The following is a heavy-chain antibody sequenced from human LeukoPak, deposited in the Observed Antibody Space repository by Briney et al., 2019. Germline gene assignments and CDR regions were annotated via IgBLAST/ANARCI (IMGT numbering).Heavy chain of an antibody. CDR3: ARDLAGTYYYGSGSDVGNWFDP. Sequence: ASVKVSCKASGYTFTSYDINWVRQATGQGLEWMGWISAYNGNTNYAQKLQGRVTMTTDTSTSTAYMELRSLRSDDTAVYYCARDLAGTYYYGSGSDVGNWFDPWGQGTLVTVSS. CDR2: ISAYNGNT. CDR1: GYTFTSYD. J-gene: IGHJ5*02. V-gene: IGHV1-18*01. D-gene: IGHD3-10*01.